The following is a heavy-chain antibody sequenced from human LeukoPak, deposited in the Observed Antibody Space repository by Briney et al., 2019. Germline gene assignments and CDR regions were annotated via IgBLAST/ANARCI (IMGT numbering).Heavy chain of an antibody. V-gene: IGHV3-49*03. Sequence: GGSLRLSCAASGFTFSSYAMTWFRQAPGKGLEWVGFIRSKAYGGTTEYAASVKGRFTISRDDSKSIAYLQMNSLKTEDTAVYYCTRDRSSGWYVAPDYWGQGTLVTVSS. D-gene: IGHD6-19*01. CDR2: IRSKAYGGTT. CDR3: TRDRSSGWYVAPDY. CDR1: GFTFSSYA. J-gene: IGHJ4*02.